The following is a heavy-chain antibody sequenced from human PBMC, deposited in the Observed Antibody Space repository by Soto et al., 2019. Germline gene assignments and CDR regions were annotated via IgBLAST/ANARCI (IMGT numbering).Heavy chain of an antibody. CDR2: IYSGGST. CDR1: GFTVSSNY. D-gene: IGHD2-2*01. Sequence: EVQLVESGGGLVQPGGSLRLSCAASGFTVSSNYMSWVRQAPGKGLEWVSVIYSGGSTYYADSVKGRFTISRDNPKNTXYXXMNRRRAEDTAVYYCARDSEQYQHRHMYYYYGMDVWGQGTTVTVSS. J-gene: IGHJ6*02. V-gene: IGHV3-66*01. CDR3: ARDSEQYQHRHMYYYYGMDV.